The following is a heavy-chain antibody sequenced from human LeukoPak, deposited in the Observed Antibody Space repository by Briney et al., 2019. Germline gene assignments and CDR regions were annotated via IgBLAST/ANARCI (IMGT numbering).Heavy chain of an antibody. D-gene: IGHD3-16*01. CDR1: GYTFTSYG. Sequence: GASVKVSCKASGYTFTSYGISWVRQAPGQGLEWMGWISAYNGNTNYAQKLQGRVTMTTDTSTSTAYMELRSLRSDDTAVYYCARLEYYDYVWGTVHNWSDPWGQGTLVTVSS. J-gene: IGHJ5*02. CDR2: ISAYNGNT. V-gene: IGHV1-18*01. CDR3: ARLEYYDYVWGTVHNWSDP.